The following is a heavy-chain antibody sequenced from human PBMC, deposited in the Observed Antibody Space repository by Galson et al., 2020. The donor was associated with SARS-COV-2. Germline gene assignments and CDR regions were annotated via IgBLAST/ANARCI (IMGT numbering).Heavy chain of an antibody. D-gene: IGHD2-15*01. J-gene: IGHJ4*02. CDR2: IKQDGSEK. V-gene: IGHV3-7*03. Sequence: LSLTCAASGFTFSSYWMSWVRQAPGKGLEWVANIKQDGSEKYYVDSVKGRFTISRDNAKNSLYLQMNSLRAEDTAVYYCARDAYCSGGSCYFPGFDYWGQGTLVTVSS. CDR3: ARDAYCSGGSCYFPGFDY. CDR1: GFTFSSYW.